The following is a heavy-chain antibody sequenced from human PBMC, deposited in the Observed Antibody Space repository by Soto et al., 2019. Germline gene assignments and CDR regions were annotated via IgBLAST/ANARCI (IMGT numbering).Heavy chain of an antibody. V-gene: IGHV2-5*02. J-gene: IGHJ3*02. D-gene: IGHD2-21*01. CDR2: IYWDDDQ. CDR1: GFSLSGDGVG. CDR3: AHAYGATIWPNDAFDI. Sequence: QITLKESGPTLVKPTQTLTLTCTVSGFSLSGDGVGVGWIRQPPGKALEWLALIYWDDDQRYSPSLKTRLTITKDTSKNQVALTMANMDPVDTATYYCAHAYGATIWPNDAFDIWGQGTVVTVSS.